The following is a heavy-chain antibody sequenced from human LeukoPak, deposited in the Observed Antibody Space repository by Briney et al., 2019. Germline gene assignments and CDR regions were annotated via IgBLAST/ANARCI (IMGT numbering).Heavy chain of an antibody. Sequence: ASVKVSCKASGYTFTGYYMHWVRQAPGKGLAWMGWISAYNGNTNYAQKLQGRVTMTTDTSTSTAYMQLTSLTSDDTAVYYCARRNSCSGGNGYPPDYWGQGTLVTVSS. V-gene: IGHV1-18*04. D-gene: IGHD2-15*01. CDR3: ARRNSCSGGNGYPPDY. J-gene: IGHJ4*02. CDR2: ISAYNGNT. CDR1: GYTFTGYY.